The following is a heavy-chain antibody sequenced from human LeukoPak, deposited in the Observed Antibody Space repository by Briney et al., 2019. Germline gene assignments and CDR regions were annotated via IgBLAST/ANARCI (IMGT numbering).Heavy chain of an antibody. J-gene: IGHJ6*03. D-gene: IGHD3-16*01. V-gene: IGHV1-69*01. Sequence: ASVKVSCRASGGTFSSYAISWVRQAPGQGLEWMGGIIPIFGTANYAQKFQGRVTITADESTSTAYMELSSLRSEDTAVYYCARGPDGGQENYYMDVWGKGTTVTVSS. CDR3: ARGPDGGQENYYMDV. CDR2: IIPIFGTA. CDR1: GGTFSSYA.